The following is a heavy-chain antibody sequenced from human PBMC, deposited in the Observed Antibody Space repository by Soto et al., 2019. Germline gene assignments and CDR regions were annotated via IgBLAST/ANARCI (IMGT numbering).Heavy chain of an antibody. V-gene: IGHV1-8*01. CDR3: ARSPPRVEKNNYAGGWFDP. CDR1: GYTFTNYD. J-gene: IGHJ5*02. D-gene: IGHD4-4*01. CDR2: INPRSGNT. Sequence: QVQLVQSGAEVKEPGASVKVSCKASGYTFTNYDINWVRQAIGQGLEWVGWINPRSGNTGYPQTFQGRVTMTRNTSITTAYMELSSLKFEDTAVYYCARSPPRVEKNNYAGGWFDPWCQGTLVTVSS.